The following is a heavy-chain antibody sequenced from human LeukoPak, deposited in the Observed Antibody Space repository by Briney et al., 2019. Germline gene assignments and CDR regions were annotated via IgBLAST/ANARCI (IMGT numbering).Heavy chain of an antibody. V-gene: IGHV1-18*01. CDR1: GYTFTSYG. D-gene: IGHD3-22*01. CDR3: ARAPRPPWDDSSGLDY. Sequence: ASVKVSCKASGYTFTSYGISWVRQAPGQGLEWMGWISAYNGNTTYAQKLQGRVTMTRDTSTSTVYMDLSSLRSEDTAVYYCARAPRPPWDDSSGLDYWGQGTLVTVSS. CDR2: ISAYNGNT. J-gene: IGHJ4*02.